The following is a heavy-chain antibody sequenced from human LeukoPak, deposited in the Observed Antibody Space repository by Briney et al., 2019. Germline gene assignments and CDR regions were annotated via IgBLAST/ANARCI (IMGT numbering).Heavy chain of an antibody. CDR3: ARNYGDYVSDAFDI. D-gene: IGHD4-17*01. V-gene: IGHV4-4*07. J-gene: IGHJ3*02. CDR2: IYTSGST. CDR1: GFTFSDYY. Sequence: LRLSCAASGFTFSDYYMSWIRQAPGKGLEWIGRIYTSGSTNYNPSLKSRVTMSVDTSKNQFSLKLSSVTAADTAVYYCARNYGDYVSDAFDIWGQGTMVTASS.